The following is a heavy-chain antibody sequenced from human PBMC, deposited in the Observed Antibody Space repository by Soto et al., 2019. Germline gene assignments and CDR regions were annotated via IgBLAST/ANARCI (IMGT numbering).Heavy chain of an antibody. CDR2: IYYSGST. CDR1: GGSISSYY. CDR3: ARGYRYYDSSGYYYGWFDP. V-gene: IGHV4-59*01. J-gene: IGHJ5*02. D-gene: IGHD3-22*01. Sequence: SETLSLTCTVSGGSISSYYWSWIRQPPGKGLEWIGYIYYSGSTNYNPSLKSRVTISVDTSKNQFSLKLSSVTAADTAVYYCARGYRYYDSSGYYYGWFDPWGQGTLVTVSS.